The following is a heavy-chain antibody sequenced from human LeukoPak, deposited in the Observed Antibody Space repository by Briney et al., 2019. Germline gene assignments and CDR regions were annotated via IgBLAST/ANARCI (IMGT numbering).Heavy chain of an antibody. J-gene: IGHJ4*02. CDR2: IYYSGST. CDR3: ARALWPPKYYYGSGCYFDY. CDR1: GGSISSSSYY. D-gene: IGHD3-10*01. V-gene: IGHV4-39*07. Sequence: SETLSLTCTVSGGSISSSSYYWGWIRQPPGKGLEWIGSIYYSGSTYYNPSLKSRVTISVDTSKNQFSLKLSSVTAADTAVYYCARALWPPKYYYGSGCYFDYWGQGTLVTVSS.